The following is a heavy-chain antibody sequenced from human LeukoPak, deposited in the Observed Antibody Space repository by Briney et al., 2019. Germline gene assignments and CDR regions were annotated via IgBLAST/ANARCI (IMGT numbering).Heavy chain of an antibody. J-gene: IGHJ4*02. D-gene: IGHD3-9*01. CDR2: ISSSGSTI. CDR3: ARDDNYDILTGYYPTDY. Sequence: GGSLRLSCAASGFTFSDYYMSWIRQAPGKGLEWVSYISSSGSTIYYADSVKGRFTISRDNAKNSLYLQMNSLRAEDTAVYYCARDDNYDILTGYYPTDYWGQRTLVTVSS. V-gene: IGHV3-11*01. CDR1: GFTFSDYY.